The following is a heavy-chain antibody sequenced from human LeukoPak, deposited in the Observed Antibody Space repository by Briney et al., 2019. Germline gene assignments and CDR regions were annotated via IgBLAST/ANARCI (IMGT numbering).Heavy chain of an antibody. V-gene: IGHV3-53*01. CDR1: GFTVSSNY. J-gene: IGHJ3*02. Sequence: GGSLRLSCAASGFTVSSNYMSWVRQAPGKGLEWVSIIYSGGGKNYADSVKGRFTISRGNSKNTVYLQMNSLRAEDTAVYFCATPYGYDALDIWGQGTMVTVSS. CDR3: ATPYGYDALDI. CDR2: IYSGGGK. D-gene: IGHD2-2*03.